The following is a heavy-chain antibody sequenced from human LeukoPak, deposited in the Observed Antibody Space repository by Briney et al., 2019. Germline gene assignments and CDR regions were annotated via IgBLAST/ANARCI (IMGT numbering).Heavy chain of an antibody. Sequence: SETLSLTCTVSGGSISSYFWSWIRQPAGKGLEWIGRIYSSGGTNYNPSLKSRVTMSVDTSKNQFSLKLSSVTAADTAVYYCARLPIVVVPAAIPRRVYYFDYWGQGTLVTVSS. J-gene: IGHJ4*02. CDR1: GGSISSYF. D-gene: IGHD2-2*02. CDR3: ARLPIVVVPAAIPRRVYYFDY. CDR2: IYSSGGT. V-gene: IGHV4-4*07.